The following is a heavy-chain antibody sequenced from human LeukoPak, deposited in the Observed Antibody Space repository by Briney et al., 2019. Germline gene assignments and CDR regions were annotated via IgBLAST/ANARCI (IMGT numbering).Heavy chain of an antibody. D-gene: IGHD3-3*01. Sequence: PGGSLRLSCAASGFTFSSYAMSWVRQAPGKGLEWVSAIGGSGGSTYYADSVKGRFTISRDNSKNTLYLQMNSLRAEDTAVYYCAKWGRITIFGVVTTPFDYWGQGTLVTVSS. V-gene: IGHV3-23*01. CDR2: IGGSGGST. CDR1: GFTFSSYA. J-gene: IGHJ4*02. CDR3: AKWGRITIFGVVTTPFDY.